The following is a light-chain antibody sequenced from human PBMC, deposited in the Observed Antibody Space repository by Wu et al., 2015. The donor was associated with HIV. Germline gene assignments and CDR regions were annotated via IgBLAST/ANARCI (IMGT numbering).Light chain of an antibody. Sequence: EMVLTQSPATLSVSPGERTTLSCRASQNVRTNLAWYQQKPDQAPRLLIYGASTRAAGISDRFSGSGSGTEFTLTISSLHSEDFAVYYCHQYNNWPPWTFGQGTKVEIK. CDR1: QNVRTN. CDR2: GAS. J-gene: IGKJ1*01. V-gene: IGKV3-15*01. CDR3: HQYNNWPPWT.